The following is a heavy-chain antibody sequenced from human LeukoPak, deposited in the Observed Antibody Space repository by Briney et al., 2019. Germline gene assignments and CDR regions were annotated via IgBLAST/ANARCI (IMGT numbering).Heavy chain of an antibody. CDR3: ARDYFDY. CDR2: ISYDGSNK. Sequence: GGSLRLSCAASGFTFSSYAMHWVRQAPGKGLEWVAVISYDGSNKYYADSVKGQFTISRDNSKNTLYLQMNGLRAEDTAVYYCARDYFDYWGQGTLVTVSS. V-gene: IGHV3-30*04. CDR1: GFTFSSYA. J-gene: IGHJ4*02.